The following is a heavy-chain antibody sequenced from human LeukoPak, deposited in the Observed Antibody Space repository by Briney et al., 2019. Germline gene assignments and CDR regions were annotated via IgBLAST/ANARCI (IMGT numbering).Heavy chain of an antibody. V-gene: IGHV1-18*01. CDR2: ISAYSGNT. D-gene: IGHD3-10*01. J-gene: IGHJ4*02. CDR1: GYTFTSYG. CDR3: ARDRRSYGSGSFADY. Sequence: ASVKVSCKASGYTFTSYGISWVRQAPGQGLEWMGWISAYSGNTNYAQKLQGRVTMTTDTSTSTAYMELRSLRSDDTAVYYCARDRRSYGSGSFADYWGQGTLVTVSS.